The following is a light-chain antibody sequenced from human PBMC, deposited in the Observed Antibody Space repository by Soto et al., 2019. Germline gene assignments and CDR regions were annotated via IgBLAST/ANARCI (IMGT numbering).Light chain of an antibody. Sequence: EIVLTQSPGTLSLSPGERATLSCRASQSVSSSYLAWYQQKPGQAPRLLIYDASNRATGIPARFSGSGSGTDFTLTITRLEPEDSAVYFCQQYTGPPTTFGQGTRLEIK. J-gene: IGKJ5*01. CDR1: QSVSSSY. CDR3: QQYTGPPTT. CDR2: DAS. V-gene: IGKV3-20*01.